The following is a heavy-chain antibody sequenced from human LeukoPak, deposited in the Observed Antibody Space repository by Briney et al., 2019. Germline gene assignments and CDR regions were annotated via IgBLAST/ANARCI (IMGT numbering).Heavy chain of an antibody. CDR1: GFTFGGHA. V-gene: IGHV3-49*04. D-gene: IGHD1-26*01. J-gene: IGHJ4*02. Sequence: GGSLRLSCTASGFTFGGHAMSWVRQAPGKGLEWVGFIRSKAYGGTTEYAASVKGRFTISRDDSKSIAYLQMNSLKTEDTAVYYCTRPAVGATDYWGQGTLVTVSS. CDR3: TRPAVGATDY. CDR2: IRSKAYGGTT.